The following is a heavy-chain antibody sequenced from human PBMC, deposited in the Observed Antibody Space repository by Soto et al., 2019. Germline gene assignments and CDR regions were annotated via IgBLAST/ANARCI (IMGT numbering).Heavy chain of an antibody. D-gene: IGHD5-18*01. Sequence: PGGSLRLSCAASGLTFSNYVMTWVRQAPGKGLEWVSTVSGSGGSAYYADSVKGRFTISRDNSKNTLSLQMSSLRDEDTAVYYCAGGGSTYGAPFDYWGQGALVTVSS. V-gene: IGHV3-23*01. CDR3: AGGGSTYGAPFDY. J-gene: IGHJ4*02. CDR2: VSGSGGSA. CDR1: GLTFSNYV.